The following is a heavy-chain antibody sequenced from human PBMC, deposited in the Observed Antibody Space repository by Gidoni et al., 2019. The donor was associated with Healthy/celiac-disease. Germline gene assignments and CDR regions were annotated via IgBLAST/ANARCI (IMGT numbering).Heavy chain of an antibody. Sequence: QVQLVQSGAEVKKPGSSVKVSCKASGGTFSSYAISWVRQAPGQGLEWMGGIIPIFGTANYAQKFQGRVTITADESTSTAYMELSSLRSEDTAVYYCAREGAPGGGYVLYYYYGMDVWGQGTTVTVSS. V-gene: IGHV1-69*01. D-gene: IGHD5-12*01. CDR1: GGTFSSYA. CDR3: AREGAPGGGYVLYYYYGMDV. CDR2: IIPIFGTA. J-gene: IGHJ6*02.